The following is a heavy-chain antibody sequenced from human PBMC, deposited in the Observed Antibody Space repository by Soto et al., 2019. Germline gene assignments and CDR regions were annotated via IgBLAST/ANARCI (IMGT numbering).Heavy chain of an antibody. Sequence: QVQLVQSGAEVKKPGASVKVSCKASGYTLTSYYMHWVRQAPGQGLEWMGIINPSGGSTSYAQKFQGRVTMTRDTSTSTVYMELSSLRSEDTAVYYCARPLLTGTTGGYYFDYWGQGTLVTVSS. CDR2: INPSGGST. CDR1: GYTLTSYY. J-gene: IGHJ4*02. V-gene: IGHV1-46*01. D-gene: IGHD1-7*01. CDR3: ARPLLTGTTGGYYFDY.